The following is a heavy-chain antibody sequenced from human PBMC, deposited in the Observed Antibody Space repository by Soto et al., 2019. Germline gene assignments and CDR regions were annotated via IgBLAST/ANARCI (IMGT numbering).Heavy chain of an antibody. V-gene: IGHV4-31*03. CDR1: GASISSGGYY. Sequence: SETLSLTCTVSGASISSGGYYWSWIRQHPGKGLEWIGYIFYSGSTYYNPSLKSRLTISIDTSKNQFSLKLSSVTAADTAVYYCARGRYCSSARCYAGWFDPWGQGALVTVSS. J-gene: IGHJ5*02. CDR3: ARGRYCSSARCYAGWFDP. CDR2: IFYSGST. D-gene: IGHD2-2*01.